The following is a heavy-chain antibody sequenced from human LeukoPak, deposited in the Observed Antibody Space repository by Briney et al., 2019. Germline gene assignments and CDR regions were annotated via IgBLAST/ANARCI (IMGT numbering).Heavy chain of an antibody. V-gene: IGHV4-31*03. D-gene: IGHD2-2*01. CDR2: IYFSGST. CDR3: ARRAPFSNWFDP. Sequence: SQTLSLTCTVSGASITNDDYYWSWIRQHPGKGLEWIGYIYFSGSTYYNPTLKRRASVSVDTSKSQFSLRLTSVTAADTAVYYCARRAPFSNWFDPWGQGTLVIVSS. CDR1: GASITNDDYY. J-gene: IGHJ5*02.